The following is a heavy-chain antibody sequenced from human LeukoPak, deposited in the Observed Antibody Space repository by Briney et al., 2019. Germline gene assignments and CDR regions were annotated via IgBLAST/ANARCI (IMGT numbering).Heavy chain of an antibody. J-gene: IGHJ4*02. V-gene: IGHV4-59*08. CDR3: ARHTNVNFSPFDY. Sequence: SETLSLTCTVSGGSISSDSWSWIRQPPGKGLEWIGYVYHSGRDNYNPPLKSRVTISVDTSKSQFSLKLKSVTAADTAVYYCARHTNVNFSPFDYWGQGALVTVSS. CDR2: VYHSGRD. D-gene: IGHD2-8*01. CDR1: GGSISSDS.